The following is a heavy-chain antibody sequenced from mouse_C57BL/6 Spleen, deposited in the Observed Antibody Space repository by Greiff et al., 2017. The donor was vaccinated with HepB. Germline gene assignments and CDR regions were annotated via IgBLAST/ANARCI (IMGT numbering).Heavy chain of an antibody. V-gene: IGHV14-2*01. Sequence: VQLQQSGAELVKPGASVKLSCTASGFNIKDYYMHWVKQRTEQGLEWIGRIDPEDGETKYAPKFQGKATITADTSSNTAYLQLSSLTSEDTAVDYCARGYGSSYLYWYFDVWGTGTTVTVSS. J-gene: IGHJ1*03. CDR3: ARGYGSSYLYWYFDV. CDR2: IDPEDGET. CDR1: GFNIKDYY. D-gene: IGHD1-1*01.